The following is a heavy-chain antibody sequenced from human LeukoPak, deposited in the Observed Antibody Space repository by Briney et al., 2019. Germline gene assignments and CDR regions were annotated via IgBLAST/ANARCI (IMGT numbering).Heavy chain of an antibody. CDR1: GGSIXSYY. D-gene: IGHD1-26*01. CDR3: ARAESSLYYYYGMDV. CDR2: IYYSGST. V-gene: IGHV4-59*01. J-gene: IGHJ6*02. Sequence: EXLSLTXXXSGGSIXSYYWSWIRQPPGKGLEWIGYIYYSGSTNYNPSLKSRVTISVDTSKNQFSLKLSSVTAADTAVYYCARAESSLYYYYGMDVWGQGTTVTVSS.